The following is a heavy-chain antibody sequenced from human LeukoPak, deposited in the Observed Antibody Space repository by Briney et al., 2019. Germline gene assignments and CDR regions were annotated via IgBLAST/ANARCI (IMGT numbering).Heavy chain of an antibody. V-gene: IGHV4-31*03. CDR2: IYYSGST. CDR3: ASVGYQLSTHYYGMDV. J-gene: IGHJ6*02. Sequence: PSQTLSLTCTVSGGSISSGGYYWSWIRQHPGKGLEWIGYIYYSGSTYYNPSLKSRVTISVDKSKNQFSLKLSSVTAADTAVYYCASVGYQLSTHYYGMDVWGQGTTVTVSS. CDR1: GGSISSGGYY. D-gene: IGHD2-2*01.